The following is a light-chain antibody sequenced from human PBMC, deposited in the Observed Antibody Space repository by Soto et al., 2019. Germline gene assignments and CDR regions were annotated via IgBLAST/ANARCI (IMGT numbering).Light chain of an antibody. CDR2: GNT. V-gene: IGLV1-40*01. J-gene: IGLJ2*01. CDR1: SSNIGAGYD. Sequence: QSVLTQPPSVSGAPGQRVTISCTGSSSNIGAGYDVHWYQHLPGTAPKLLIYGNTNRPSGVPDRFSGSKSGTSASLAITGLQDEDEADYYCQYSDSGLSGNVVFGGGTKLTVL. CDR3: QYSDSGLSGNVV.